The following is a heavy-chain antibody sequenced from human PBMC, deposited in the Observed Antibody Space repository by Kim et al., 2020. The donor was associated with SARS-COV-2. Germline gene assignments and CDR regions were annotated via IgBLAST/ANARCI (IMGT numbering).Heavy chain of an antibody. CDR1: GFTFSSYG. CDR2: IWYDGSNK. D-gene: IGHD3-10*01. CDR3: ARSGGTTYGSGSYDDYYGMDV. Sequence: GGSLRLSCAASGFTFSSYGMHWVRQAPGKGLEWVAVIWYDGSNKYYADSVKGRFTISRDNSKNTLYLQMNSLRAEDTAVYYCARSGGTTYGSGSYDDYYGMDVWGQGTTVTVSS. V-gene: IGHV3-33*01. J-gene: IGHJ6*02.